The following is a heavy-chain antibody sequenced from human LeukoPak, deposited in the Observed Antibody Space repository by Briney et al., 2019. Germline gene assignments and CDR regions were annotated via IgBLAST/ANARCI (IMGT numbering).Heavy chain of an antibody. CDR1: GASIDAAGYS. V-gene: IGHV4-30-2*01. Sequence: PSETLSLTCAVSGASIDAAGYSWNWIRQAPGKDLEWIGNIYHGGRTSYKSSLKSRVTISVDTSKNHFSLKLTSVTAADTAVYYCARGAAAGANNDYWGQGTLVTVSS. J-gene: IGHJ4*02. CDR2: IYHGGRT. CDR3: ARGAAAGANNDY. D-gene: IGHD6-13*01.